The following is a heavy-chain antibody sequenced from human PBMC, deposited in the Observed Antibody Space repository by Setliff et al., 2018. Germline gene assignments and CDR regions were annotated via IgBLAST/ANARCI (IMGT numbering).Heavy chain of an antibody. J-gene: IGHJ3*02. CDR2: LIPFFGTT. Sequence: GASVKVSCKSSGFTFTDYGITWVRQVPGQRPEWMGRLIPFFGTTIYAQRFQGRVTITADESTTTVFMELNSLRSEDTAIYYCARDSRQWLEGGASGDMDIWGQGTMVTVSS. CDR1: GFTFTDYG. V-gene: IGHV1-69*13. CDR3: ARDSRQWLEGGASGDMDI. D-gene: IGHD6-19*01.